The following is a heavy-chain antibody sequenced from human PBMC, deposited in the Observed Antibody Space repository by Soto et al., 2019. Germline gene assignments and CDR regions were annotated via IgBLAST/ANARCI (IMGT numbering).Heavy chain of an antibody. Sequence: ASVKVSCKASGYTFTSYGISWVRQSPGQWLEWMGWISAYNGNTNYAQKLQGRVNMTTDTSTSTVYMELRSLRSDDTAVYYCARDLASGIAKKYYYYYYYGMDVWGQGTTVIVSS. CDR1: GYTFTSYG. D-gene: IGHD3-10*01. J-gene: IGHJ6*02. CDR2: ISAYNGNT. V-gene: IGHV1-18*04. CDR3: ARDLASGIAKKYYYYYYYGMDV.